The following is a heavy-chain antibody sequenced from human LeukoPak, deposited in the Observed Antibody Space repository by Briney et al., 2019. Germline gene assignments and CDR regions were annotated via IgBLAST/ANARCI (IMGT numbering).Heavy chain of an antibody. J-gene: IGHJ4*02. D-gene: IGHD2-2*01. V-gene: IGHV3-30*01. CDR3: ARTIVVVPAAPLGY. CDR1: GFTFSSYA. CDR2: ISYDGSNK. Sequence: PGRSLRLSCAAPGFTFSSYAMHWVRQAPGKGLEWVAVISYDGSNKYYADSVKGRFTISRDNSKNTLYLQMNSLRAEDTAVYYCARTIVVVPAAPLGYWGQGTLVTVSS.